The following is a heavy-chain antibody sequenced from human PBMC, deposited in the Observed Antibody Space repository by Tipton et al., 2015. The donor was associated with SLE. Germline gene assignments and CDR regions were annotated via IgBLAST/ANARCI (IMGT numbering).Heavy chain of an antibody. CDR1: GFTFSTYS. CDR3: AKDLRDFATSFDC. Sequence: GSLRLSCAASGFTFSTYSMNWVRQAPGKGLEWVSSISSSSHFIFYADSVKGRFTISRDNSENTLYLQMNSLRTEDTAVYYCAKDLRDFATSFDCWGQGTLVTVSS. J-gene: IGHJ4*02. V-gene: IGHV3-21*01. CDR2: ISSSSHFI. D-gene: IGHD2-21*02.